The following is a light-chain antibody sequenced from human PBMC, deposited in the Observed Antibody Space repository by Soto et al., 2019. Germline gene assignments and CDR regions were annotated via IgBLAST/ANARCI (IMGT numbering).Light chain of an antibody. Sequence: EIVMTQSPATLSVSPGERATLSCRASQSVSSNLAWYQQKPGQAPRLLIYGASTRATGIPARFSGSGSGTEFTLTIRRLEPEDFAVYYCKQYGSSPITFGQGTRLEIK. CDR3: KQYGSSPIT. CDR2: GAS. V-gene: IGKV3-15*01. CDR1: QSVSSN. J-gene: IGKJ5*01.